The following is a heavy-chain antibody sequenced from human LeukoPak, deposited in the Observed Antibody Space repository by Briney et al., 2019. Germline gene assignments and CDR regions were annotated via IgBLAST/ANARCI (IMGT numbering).Heavy chain of an antibody. CDR1: GGSFSGYY. V-gene: IGHV4-34*01. Sequence: SETLSLTCAVYGGSFSGYYWSWIRQPPGKGLEWIGEINHSGSTNYNPSLKSRVTISVDTSKNQFSLKLSSVTAADTAVYYCARGYKATGFDPWGQGTLVPVSS. J-gene: IGHJ5*02. CDR3: ARGYKATGFDP. CDR2: INHSGST. D-gene: IGHD5-24*01.